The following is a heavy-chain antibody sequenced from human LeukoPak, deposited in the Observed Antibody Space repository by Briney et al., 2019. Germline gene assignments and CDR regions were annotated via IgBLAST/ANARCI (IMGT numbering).Heavy chain of an antibody. CDR3: ARRYYSSTSCYPNWFDP. Sequence: GESLKISCKGSGYSFTSYWIGWVRQMPGKGLEWMGIIYPGDSDTRYSPSFQGQVTISADKSISTAYLQWSSLKASDTAMYYCARRYYSSTSCYPNWFDPWGQGTLVTVSS. V-gene: IGHV5-51*01. CDR2: IYPGDSDT. J-gene: IGHJ5*02. CDR1: GYSFTSYW. D-gene: IGHD2-2*01.